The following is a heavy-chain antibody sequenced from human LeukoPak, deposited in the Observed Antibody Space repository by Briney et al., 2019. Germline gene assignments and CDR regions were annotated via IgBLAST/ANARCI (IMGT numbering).Heavy chain of an antibody. CDR2: MNPNSGNT. CDR3: ARDRYYDILTGYKNFDY. V-gene: IGHV1-8*01. Sequence: ASVKVSCKASGYTFTSYDINWVRQATGQGLEWMGWMNPNSGNTGYAQKFQGRVTMTRNTSISTAYMELSSLRSEDTAVYYCARDRYYDILTGYKNFDYWGQGTLVTVSS. D-gene: IGHD3-9*01. CDR1: GYTFTSYD. J-gene: IGHJ4*02.